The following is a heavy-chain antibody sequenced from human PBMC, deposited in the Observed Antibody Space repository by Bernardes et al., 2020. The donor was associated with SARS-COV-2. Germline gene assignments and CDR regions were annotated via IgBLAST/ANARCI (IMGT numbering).Heavy chain of an antibody. D-gene: IGHD6-19*01. Sequence: GGSLRLSCKLSGFTLNNFAMSWVRQAPGRGLAWVSGINGGDDSTYHADSVKGRFTISRDKSRSTLYLQMNSLRAEDTAVYYCAKDKSVAVAGYFDYWGQGTPVTVSS. CDR2: INGGDDST. J-gene: IGHJ4*02. V-gene: IGHV3-23*01. CDR3: AKDKSVAVAGYFDY. CDR1: GFTLNNFA.